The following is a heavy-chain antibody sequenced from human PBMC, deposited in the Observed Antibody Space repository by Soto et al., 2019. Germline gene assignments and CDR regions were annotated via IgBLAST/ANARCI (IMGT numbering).Heavy chain of an antibody. CDR3: ARDAEQWLPGEYAFDI. Sequence: ASVKVSCKASGGTFSSYTISWVRQAPGQGLEWMGRIIPILGIANYAQKFQGRVTITADKSTSTAYMELSSLRSEDTAVYYCARDAEQWLPGEYAFDIWGQGTMVTVSS. CDR2: IIPILGIA. D-gene: IGHD3-10*01. V-gene: IGHV1-69*04. J-gene: IGHJ3*02. CDR1: GGTFSSYT.